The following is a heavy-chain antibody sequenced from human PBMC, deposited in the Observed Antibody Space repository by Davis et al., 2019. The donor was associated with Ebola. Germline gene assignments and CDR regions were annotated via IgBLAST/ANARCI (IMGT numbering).Heavy chain of an antibody. V-gene: IGHV1-69*13. CDR3: ARTRITIFGVVKSEIFDY. D-gene: IGHD3-3*01. CDR1: GGTFSSYA. Sequence: SVKVSCKASGGTFSSYAISWVRQAPGQGLEWMGGIIPIFGTANYAQKFQGRVTITADESTSTAYMELSSLRSEDTAVYYCARTRITIFGVVKSEIFDYWGQGTLVTVSS. J-gene: IGHJ4*02. CDR2: IIPIFGTA.